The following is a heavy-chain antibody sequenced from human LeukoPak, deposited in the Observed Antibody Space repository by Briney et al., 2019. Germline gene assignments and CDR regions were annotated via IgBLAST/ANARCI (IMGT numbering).Heavy chain of an antibody. CDR1: GYTLTELS. Sequence: ASVKVSCKVSGYTLTELSMHWVRQAPGKGLEWMGGFDPEDGEAIYAQMFQGRVTMTEDTSTDTAYMELSSLTSEDTAMYYCATYPIIRSEGLEDLGGTFDSWGQGTLVTVSS. CDR2: FDPEDGEA. CDR3: ATYPIIRSEGLEDLGGTFDS. V-gene: IGHV1-24*01. J-gene: IGHJ4*02. D-gene: IGHD3-16*01.